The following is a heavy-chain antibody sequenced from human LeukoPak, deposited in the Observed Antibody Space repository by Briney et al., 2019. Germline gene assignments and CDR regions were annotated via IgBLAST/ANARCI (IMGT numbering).Heavy chain of an antibody. J-gene: IGHJ4*02. V-gene: IGHV3-11*01. Sequence: GGSLRLSCAASGFTFSDYYMSWIRQAPGKGLEWVSYISSSGSTIYYADSGKGRFTISRDNAKNSMYLQMNILRAEDTAVYYCAREAGRRREFDYWGQGTLVTVSS. CDR1: GFTFSDYY. CDR2: ISSSGSTI. D-gene: IGHD6-19*01. CDR3: AREAGRRREFDY.